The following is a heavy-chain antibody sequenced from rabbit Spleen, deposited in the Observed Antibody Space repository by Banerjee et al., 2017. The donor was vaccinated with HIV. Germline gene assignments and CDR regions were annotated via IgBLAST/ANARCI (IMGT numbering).Heavy chain of an antibody. D-gene: IGHD2-1*01. J-gene: IGHJ4*01. CDR1: GFDFNNYG. Sequence: QEQLKETGGGLVQPGGSLKLSCKASGFDFNNYGVSWVRPAPGKGLEWIGYIEPIFGNTYYANWVNGRFTISSHNAQNTLYLQLSSLTAADTATYFCVRDQAGDADYGPYYLNLWGPGTLVTVS. CDR2: IEPIFGNT. V-gene: IGHV1S47*01. CDR3: VRDQAGDADYGPYYLNL.